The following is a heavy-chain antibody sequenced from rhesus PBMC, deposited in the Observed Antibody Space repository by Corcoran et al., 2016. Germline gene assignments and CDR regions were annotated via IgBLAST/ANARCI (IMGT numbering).Heavy chain of an antibody. CDR2: INGNRGST. CDR1: GGSFNTYW. D-gene: IGHD4-29*01. Sequence: QVQLQESGPGLVRPSETLSLTCAVSGGSFNTYWWSWIRQPPGKGLEWIREINGNRGSTNSNPSLKSRVTISKDASENQFSLKLISVTAADTAVYSCARSVAGLDFWGQGLLVTVSS. CDR3: ARSVAGLDF. V-gene: IGHV4-80*01. J-gene: IGHJ4*01.